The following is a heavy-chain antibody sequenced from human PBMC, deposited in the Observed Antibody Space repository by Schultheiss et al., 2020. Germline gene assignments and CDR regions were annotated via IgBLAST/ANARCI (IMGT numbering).Heavy chain of an antibody. D-gene: IGHD4-17*01. Sequence: SETLSLTCTVSGGSISSYYWSWIRQLPGKGLEWIGFIYYSGSTYYNPSLKGRVTISVDTSKNQFSLKLSSVTAADTAVYYCARADGDYVEWFDPWGQGTLVTVSS. CDR1: GGSISSYY. J-gene: IGHJ5*02. CDR3: ARADGDYVEWFDP. CDR2: IYYSGST. V-gene: IGHV4-59*06.